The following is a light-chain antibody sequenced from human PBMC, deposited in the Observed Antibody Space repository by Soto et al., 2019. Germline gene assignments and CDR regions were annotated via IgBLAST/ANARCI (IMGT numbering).Light chain of an antibody. CDR1: QSVSSY. CDR3: QQRSNWPLT. V-gene: IGKV3-11*01. CDR2: DAS. J-gene: IGKJ4*01. Sequence: EIVLTQSPATLSLSPGERATLSCRASQSVSSYLAWYQQKPGQAPRLLIYDASNRATGIPARFSGSWSGTDFTLTISSLEPEDFDVYYCQQRSNWPLTFGGGTKVEIK.